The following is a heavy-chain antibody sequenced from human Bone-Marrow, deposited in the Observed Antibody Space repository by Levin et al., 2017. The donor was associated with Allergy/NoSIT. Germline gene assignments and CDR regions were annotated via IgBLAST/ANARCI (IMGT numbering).Heavy chain of an antibody. J-gene: IGHJ6*03. V-gene: IGHV7-4-1*02. CDR1: GYTFTDYA. D-gene: IGHD6-19*01. CDR3: VREAVATPLLHYMDV. CDR2: ISAKNEDP. Sequence: PQASVKVSCKASGYTFTDYAVNWVRQAPGQGLEWMGWISAKNEDPIYAQGFIGRFVFSLDTSVSTAYLQISSLKTEDTAIYYCVREAVATPLLHYMDVWGRGTTVTVSS.